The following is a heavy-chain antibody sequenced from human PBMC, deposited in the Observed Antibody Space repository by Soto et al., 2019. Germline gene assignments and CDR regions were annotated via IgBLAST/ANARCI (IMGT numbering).Heavy chain of an antibody. Sequence: SENLSLTCTVSGGSISSYYWSWIRHPPGKGLEWIGYIYYSGSTNYNPSLKSRVTISVDTSKNQFSLKLNSVTAADTAVYYCARDLWGYCGTDCYPLDVWGQGTTVTVS. V-gene: IGHV4-59*01. J-gene: IGHJ6*02. CDR1: GGSISSYY. D-gene: IGHD2-21*02. CDR3: ARDLWGYCGTDCYPLDV. CDR2: IYYSGST.